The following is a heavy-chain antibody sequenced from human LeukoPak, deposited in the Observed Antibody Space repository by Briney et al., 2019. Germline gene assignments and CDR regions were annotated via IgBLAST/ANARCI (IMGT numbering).Heavy chain of an antibody. D-gene: IGHD3-10*01. Sequence: QPGGSLILSCAASGFTFSSYSMNWVRQAPGKGLEWVSYISSSSSTIYYADSVKGRFTIFRDNAKNTVYLQRNSLRAEDTAIYYCARESYYGLGSYGYWGQGTLVTVSS. CDR2: ISSSSSTI. CDR3: ARESYYGLGSYGY. CDR1: GFTFSSYS. V-gene: IGHV3-48*04. J-gene: IGHJ4*02.